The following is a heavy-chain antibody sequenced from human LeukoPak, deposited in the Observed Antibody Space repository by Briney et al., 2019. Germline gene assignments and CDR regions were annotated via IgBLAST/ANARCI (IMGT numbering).Heavy chain of an antibody. CDR1: GYTLTELS. J-gene: IGHJ3*02. V-gene: IGHV1-24*01. CDR2: FDPEDGET. D-gene: IGHD2-2*01. Sequence: ASVNVSCKVSGYTLTELSMHWVRQAPGKGLEWMGGFDPEDGETIYAQKFQGRVTMTEDTSTDTAYMELSSLRSEDTAVYYCARLGYCSSTSCYGHAFDIWGQGTMVTVSS. CDR3: ARLGYCSSTSCYGHAFDI.